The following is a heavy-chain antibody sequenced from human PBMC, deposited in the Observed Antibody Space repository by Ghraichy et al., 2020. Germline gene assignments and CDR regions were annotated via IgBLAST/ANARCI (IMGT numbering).Heavy chain of an antibody. CDR3: AKEAIMAVAGTHFDY. J-gene: IGHJ4*02. Sequence: GESLNISCAASGFTFSSYAMSWVRQAPGKGLEWVSAISGSGGSTYYADSVKGRFTISRDNSKNTLYLQMNSLRAEDTAVYYCAKEAIMAVAGTHFDYWGQGTLVTVSS. V-gene: IGHV3-23*01. D-gene: IGHD6-19*01. CDR1: GFTFSSYA. CDR2: ISGSGGST.